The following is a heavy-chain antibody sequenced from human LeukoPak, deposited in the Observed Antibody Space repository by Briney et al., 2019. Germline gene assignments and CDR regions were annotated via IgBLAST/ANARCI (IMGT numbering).Heavy chain of an antibody. CDR3: ARSTTVTPPDY. V-gene: IGHV3-21*01. J-gene: IGHJ4*02. CDR1: GFTFSSYS. CDR2: ISGSDNYI. Sequence: GGSLRLSCAASGFTFSSYSMNWVRQAPGKGLEWLSSISGSDNYIYYADSVKGRFTISRDNAKNSLYLQMNSLRAEDTAVYYCARSTTVTPPDYWGQGTLVTVSS. D-gene: IGHD4-17*01.